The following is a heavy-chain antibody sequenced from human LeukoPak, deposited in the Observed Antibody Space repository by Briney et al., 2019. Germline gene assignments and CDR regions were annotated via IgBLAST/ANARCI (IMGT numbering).Heavy chain of an antibody. CDR3: AGDDGHGSIAH. Sequence: GGSLRLSCAASGFTFSSYGMHWVRQAPGKGLEWVAVIWYDGSNKYYADSVKGRFTISRDNSKNTLYLQMNSLRAEDTAVYYCAGDDGHGSIAHWGQGTLVTVSS. CDR1: GFTFSSYG. V-gene: IGHV3-33*01. CDR2: IWYDGSNK. J-gene: IGHJ1*01. D-gene: IGHD6-6*01.